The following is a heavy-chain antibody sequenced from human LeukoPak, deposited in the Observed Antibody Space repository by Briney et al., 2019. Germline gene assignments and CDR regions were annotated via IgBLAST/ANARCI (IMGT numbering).Heavy chain of an antibody. D-gene: IGHD2-2*01. CDR3: ARARNIVVVPADPYYFDY. J-gene: IGHJ4*02. Sequence: ASVKVSCKASGYTFTSYYMYWVRQAPGQGLEWMGIINPSGGSTGYAQKFQGRVTMTRDTSTSTVYMELSSLRSEDTAVYYCARARNIVVVPADPYYFDYWGQGTLVTVSS. V-gene: IGHV1-46*01. CDR2: INPSGGST. CDR1: GYTFTSYY.